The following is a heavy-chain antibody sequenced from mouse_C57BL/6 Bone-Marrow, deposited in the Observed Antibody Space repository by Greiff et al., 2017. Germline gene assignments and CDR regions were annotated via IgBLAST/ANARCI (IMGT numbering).Heavy chain of an antibody. J-gene: IGHJ4*01. Sequence: QVQLQQSGAELVRPGASVKLSCKASGYTFTDYYINWVKQRPGQGLEWIARIYPGSGNTYYNEKFKGKATLTAEKSSSTAYMQLSSLTSEDSAVYFCARSRVQTAQATFYAMDYWGQGTSVTVSS. D-gene: IGHD3-2*02. CDR3: ARSRVQTAQATFYAMDY. CDR2: IYPGSGNT. V-gene: IGHV1-76*01. CDR1: GYTFTDYY.